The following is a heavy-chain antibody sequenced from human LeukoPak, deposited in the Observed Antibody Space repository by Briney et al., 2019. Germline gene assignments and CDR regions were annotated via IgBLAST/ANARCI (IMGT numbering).Heavy chain of an antibody. CDR3: ARRLGTTMLDY. Sequence: GGSLRLSCAASGFTFSSYSMNWVRQAPGKGLEWVSFISGTSSTIYYADSVKGRFTISRDNAKTSLYLQMISLRDEDTAVYYCARRLGTTMLDYWGQGTLVTVSS. J-gene: IGHJ4*02. V-gene: IGHV3-48*02. D-gene: IGHD1-26*01. CDR1: GFTFSSYS. CDR2: ISGTSSTI.